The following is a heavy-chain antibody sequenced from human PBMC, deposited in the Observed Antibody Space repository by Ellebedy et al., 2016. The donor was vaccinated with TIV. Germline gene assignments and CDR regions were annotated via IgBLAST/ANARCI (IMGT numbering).Heavy chain of an antibody. CDR3: ARDHVGDRENMAFDI. J-gene: IGHJ3*02. CDR1: GFTFSHYG. V-gene: IGHV3-30*02. CDR2: TRYDGNNK. D-gene: IGHD3-3*01. Sequence: GESLKISCAASGFTFSHYGMHWVRQAPGTGLEWEAFTRYDGNNKYYADSVKGRFTISRDNSKNSLYLQMNSRRAEDTAVYYCARDHVGDRENMAFDIWGQGTMVTVSS.